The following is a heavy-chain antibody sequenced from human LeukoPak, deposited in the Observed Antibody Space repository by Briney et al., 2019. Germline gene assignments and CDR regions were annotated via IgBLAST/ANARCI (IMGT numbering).Heavy chain of an antibody. CDR2: MNPNRGDT. CDR1: GYTFTGYY. Sequence: GASVKVSCKASGYTFTGYYIHWMRQAPGQGLEWMGWMNPNRGDTSYAQKFQGRVTMTRDTPINTAYMELSGLTSVDTAVYYCGRRRIDCSDTGCYVDYWGQGTLVTVSS. CDR3: GRRRIDCSDTGCYVDY. V-gene: IGHV1-2*02. D-gene: IGHD2-15*01. J-gene: IGHJ4*02.